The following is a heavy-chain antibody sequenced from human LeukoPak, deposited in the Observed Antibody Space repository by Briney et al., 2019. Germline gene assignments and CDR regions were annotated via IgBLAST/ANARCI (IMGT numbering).Heavy chain of an antibody. D-gene: IGHD3-10*01. Sequence: SETLSLTCAVYGGSFSGYYWSWIRQPPGKGLEWIGEINHSGSTNYNPSLKGRVTISVDTSKNQFSLKLSSVTAADTAVYYCARGTRDYGSGSYYGVVDYWGQGTLVTVSS. CDR2: INHSGST. CDR1: GGSFSGYY. CDR3: ARGTRDYGSGSYYGVVDY. V-gene: IGHV4-34*01. J-gene: IGHJ4*02.